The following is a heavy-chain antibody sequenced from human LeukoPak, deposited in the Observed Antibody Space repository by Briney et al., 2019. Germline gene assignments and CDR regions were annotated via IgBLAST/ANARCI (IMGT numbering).Heavy chain of an antibody. V-gene: IGHV3-43*01. Sequence: GGSLRLSCAASGFTFDDYIMHWVRQAPGKGLEWVSLISWDGDTTYYADSVKGRFTISRDNSKNSLYLLMNSLTTEDTALYYCAKARGLIGGAFDIWGKGTTVTISS. CDR1: GFTFDDYI. CDR3: AKARGLIGGAFDI. D-gene: IGHD3-22*01. CDR2: ISWDGDTT. J-gene: IGHJ6*04.